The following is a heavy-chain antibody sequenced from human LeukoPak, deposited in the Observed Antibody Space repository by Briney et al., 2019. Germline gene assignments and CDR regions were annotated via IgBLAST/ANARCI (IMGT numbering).Heavy chain of an antibody. CDR2: ISSSSSYI. V-gene: IGHV3-21*01. Sequence: GGSLRLSCAASGFTFSSYSMNWVRQAPGKGLEWVSSISSSSSYIYYADSVKGRFTISRDNAKNSLYLQMNSLRAEDTAVYYCARDWSSYYSTEYYCDYWGQGTLVTVSS. J-gene: IGHJ4*02. CDR1: GFTFSSYS. D-gene: IGHD3-10*01. CDR3: ARDWSSYYSTEYYCDY.